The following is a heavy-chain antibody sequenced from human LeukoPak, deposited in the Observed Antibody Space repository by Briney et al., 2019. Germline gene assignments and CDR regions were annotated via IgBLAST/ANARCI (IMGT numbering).Heavy chain of an antibody. CDR1: GGSFSGYY. CDR2: INHSGST. D-gene: IGHD3-10*01. J-gene: IGHJ4*02. CDR3: ARALITMVRGVKDRYFDY. Sequence: KSSETLSLTCAVYGGSFSGYYWSWIRQPPGKGLEWIGEINHSGSTNYNPSLKSRVTISVDTSKNQFSLKLSSVTAADTAVYYCARALITMVRGVKDRYFDYWGQGTLVTVSS. V-gene: IGHV4-34*01.